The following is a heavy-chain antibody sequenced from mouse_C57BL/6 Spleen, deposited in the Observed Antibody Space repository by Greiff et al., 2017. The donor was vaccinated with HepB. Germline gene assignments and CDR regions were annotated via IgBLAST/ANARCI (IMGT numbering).Heavy chain of an antibody. J-gene: IGHJ4*01. D-gene: IGHD1-1*01. Sequence: VQLQQSGPELVKPGASVKISCKASGYAFSSSWMNWVKQRPGKGLEWIGRIYPGDGDTNYNGKFKGKATLTADKYSSTAYMQLSRLTAEDSAVYFCAREATTRYAMDYWGQGTSVTVSS. CDR2: IYPGDGDT. V-gene: IGHV1-82*01. CDR1: GYAFSSSW. CDR3: AREATTRYAMDY.